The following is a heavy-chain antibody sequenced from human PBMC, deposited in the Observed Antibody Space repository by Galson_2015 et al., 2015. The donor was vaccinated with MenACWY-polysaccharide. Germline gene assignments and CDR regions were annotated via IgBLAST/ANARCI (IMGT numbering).Heavy chain of an antibody. D-gene: IGHD3-10*01. Sequence: SLRLSCAASGFMFNSYWMTWVRQAPGKGLEWVANIKPDGSEKYYVGSVKGRFTISRDNAHNSVYLQMNSLRAEDTAAYFCASLSTVNYYVDYWGQGTLVTVSS. CDR3: ASLSTVNYYVDY. J-gene: IGHJ4*02. CDR1: GFMFNSYW. CDR2: IKPDGSEK. V-gene: IGHV3-7*01.